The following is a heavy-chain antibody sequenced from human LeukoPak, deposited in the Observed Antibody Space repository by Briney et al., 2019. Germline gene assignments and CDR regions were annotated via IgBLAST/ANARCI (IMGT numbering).Heavy chain of an antibody. Sequence: ASVKVSCKASGYTFTGYYMHWVRQAPGQGLEWMGWINPNSGGTNYAQKFQGRVTMTRDTSISTAYMELSRLRSDDTAVYYCARGTSSGYFQLYFGYWGQGTLVTVSS. V-gene: IGHV1-2*02. D-gene: IGHD3-22*01. CDR3: ARGTSSGYFQLYFGY. CDR1: GYTFTGYY. J-gene: IGHJ4*02. CDR2: INPNSGGT.